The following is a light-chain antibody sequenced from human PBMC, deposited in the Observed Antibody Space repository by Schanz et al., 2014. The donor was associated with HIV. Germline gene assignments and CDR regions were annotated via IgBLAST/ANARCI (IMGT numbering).Light chain of an antibody. V-gene: IGKV1-27*01. Sequence: DIQMTQSPPTLSASVGDRVTITCRASQSITTSLAWYQQKLGKVPKLLIYAASTLQSGVPSRFSGSGSGTDFTLTISSLQPEDVATYYCQKYNSAPQAFGQGTRLEIK. J-gene: IGKJ5*01. CDR1: QSITTS. CDR2: AAS. CDR3: QKYNSAPQA.